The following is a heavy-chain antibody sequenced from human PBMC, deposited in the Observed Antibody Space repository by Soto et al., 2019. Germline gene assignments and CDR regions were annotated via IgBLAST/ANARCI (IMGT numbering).Heavy chain of an antibody. Sequence: QVQLVQSGAEVQKPGSSVKVSCKASGGTFSSYAISWVRQAPGQGLEWMGGIIPIFGTANYAQKFQGRVTITADESTSTAYMELSSLRSEDTAVYYCGRDRTPSVTIFGVAFDYWGQGTLVTVSS. CDR1: GGTFSSYA. J-gene: IGHJ4*02. CDR2: IIPIFGTA. V-gene: IGHV1-69*01. CDR3: GRDRTPSVTIFGVAFDY. D-gene: IGHD3-3*01.